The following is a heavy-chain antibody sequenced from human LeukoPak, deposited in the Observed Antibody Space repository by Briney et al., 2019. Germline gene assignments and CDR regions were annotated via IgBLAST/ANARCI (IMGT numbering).Heavy chain of an antibody. J-gene: IGHJ6*02. V-gene: IGHV1-3*01. Sequence: ASVKVSCKASGYTFTSYAMHWVRQAPGQRLEWMGWINAGNGNTKYSQKFQGRVTITRDTSASTAYMELSSLRSEDTAVYYCARAHSMVRGVTYGMDVWGQGTTVTVSS. CDR2: INAGNGNT. CDR3: ARAHSMVRGVTYGMDV. D-gene: IGHD3-10*01. CDR1: GYTFTSYA.